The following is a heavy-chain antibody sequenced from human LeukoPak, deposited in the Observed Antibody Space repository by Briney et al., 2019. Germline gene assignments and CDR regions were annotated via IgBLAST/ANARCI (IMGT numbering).Heavy chain of an antibody. CDR3: AREPSTYDYVWGSYDQYFDY. J-gene: IGHJ4*02. D-gene: IGHD3-16*01. Sequence: SVKVSCKASGYTFTSYGISWVRQAPGQGLEWMGWISAYNGNTNYAQKLQGRVTVTTDTSTSTAYMELRSLRSDDTAVYYCAREPSTYDYVWGSYDQYFDYWGQGTLVTVSS. CDR2: ISAYNGNT. CDR1: GYTFTSYG. V-gene: IGHV1-18*01.